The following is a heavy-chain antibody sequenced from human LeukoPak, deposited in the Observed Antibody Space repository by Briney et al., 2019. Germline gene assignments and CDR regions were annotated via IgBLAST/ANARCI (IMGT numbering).Heavy chain of an antibody. V-gene: IGHV3-30*02. CDR2: IRYDGGNT. CDR1: GFIVSSYS. CDR3: AKDEVVPGYYYTDV. J-gene: IGHJ6*03. Sequence: GGSLRLSCAASGFIVSSYSMHWVRQAPGMGLEWVAFIRYDGGNTYYADSVKGRFTISRDNSKNTLYLQMNSLNAEDTAVYYCAKDEVVPGYYYTDVWGRGTTVTISS. D-gene: IGHD2-2*01.